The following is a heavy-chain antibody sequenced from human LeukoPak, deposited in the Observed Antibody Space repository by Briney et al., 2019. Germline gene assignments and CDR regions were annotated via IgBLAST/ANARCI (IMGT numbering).Heavy chain of an antibody. Sequence: KVSCKASGYDFTSFGISWVRQSPGHGLAWLGWLSAYNGNTNYAQKVQGRVTLTTDISASTAYMEVTSLRPDDTAVYYCTRDLGHGAGIFWDYWGQGTLVTVSP. CDR3: TRDLGHGAGIFWDY. V-gene: IGHV1-18*04. J-gene: IGHJ4*02. D-gene: IGHD3-10*01. CDR2: LSAYNGNT. CDR1: GYDFTSFG.